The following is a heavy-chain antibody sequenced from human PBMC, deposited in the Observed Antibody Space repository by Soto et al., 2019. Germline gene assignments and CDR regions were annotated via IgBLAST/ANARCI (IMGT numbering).Heavy chain of an antibody. V-gene: IGHV4-39*01. D-gene: IGHD1-26*01. CDR3: ARHRGGAPSKRYFDY. CDR2: IYYSGTT. Sequence: PSETLSLTCTVSGGSISSNDYYWDWIRQSPGKGLEWIGSIYYSGTTYYNPSLKSRVSMSVDTSRNQFSLKLSSVTAADTAVYFCARHRGGAPSKRYFDYWGKEPQATVP. CDR1: GGSISSNDYY. J-gene: IGHJ4*02.